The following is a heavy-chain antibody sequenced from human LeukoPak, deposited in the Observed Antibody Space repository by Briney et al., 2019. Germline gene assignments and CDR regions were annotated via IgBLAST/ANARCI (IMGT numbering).Heavy chain of an antibody. CDR1: GYTFTSYD. D-gene: IGHD4-23*01. CDR2: MNPNSGNT. J-gene: IGHJ5*02. V-gene: IGHV1-8*01. CDR3: ARDYGGNSGWFDP. Sequence: ASVKVSCKASGYTFTSYDLNWVRQATGQGLEWIGWMNPNSGNTGYAQKFQGRVTLTRSTSISTAYMELRSLTSEDTAVYYCARDYGGNSGWFDPWGQGTLDTVSS.